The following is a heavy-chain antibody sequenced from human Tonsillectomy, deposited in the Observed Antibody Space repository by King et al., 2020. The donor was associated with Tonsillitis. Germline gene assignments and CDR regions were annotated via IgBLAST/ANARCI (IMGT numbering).Heavy chain of an antibody. CDR2: LIPIFGTI. V-gene: IGHV1-69*12. CDR1: GGTFSSFA. J-gene: IGHJ4*02. D-gene: IGHD3-22*01. CDR3: AGGVYYYDGSGYSYYFDV. Sequence: QLVQSGAEVKKPGSSVKVSCKASGGTFSSFAISWVRQAPGQGLEWMGGLIPIFGTINYAQNFQDRVTIIAGESTGAAYMELSRMRSEDTAVYYCAGGVYYYDGSGYSYYFDVCGQGTLVTVSS.